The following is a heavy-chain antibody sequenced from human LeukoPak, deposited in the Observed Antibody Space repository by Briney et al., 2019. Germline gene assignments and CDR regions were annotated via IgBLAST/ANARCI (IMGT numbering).Heavy chain of an antibody. Sequence: ASVKVSCKASGYTFTGYYMHWVRQAPGQGLEWMGWINPNSGGTNYAQKFQGRVTMTRDTSISTAYMELSRLRSDDTAVYYCARGEGGAPTGIDYWGQGTLVTVSS. D-gene: IGHD1-14*01. CDR3: ARGEGGAPTGIDY. J-gene: IGHJ4*02. CDR1: GYTFTGYY. V-gene: IGHV1-2*02. CDR2: INPNSGGT.